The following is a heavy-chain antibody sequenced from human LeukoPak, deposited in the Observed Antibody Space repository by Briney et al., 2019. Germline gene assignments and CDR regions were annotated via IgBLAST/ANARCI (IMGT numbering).Heavy chain of an antibody. CDR1: GYTFTDYY. CDR2: INPNAGGT. CDR3: ARDHSGYDFDY. D-gene: IGHD5-12*01. Sequence: GASVKVSCKASGYTFTDYYMHWVRQAPGQGFEWMGWINPNAGGTNYAQKFQGRVTMTRDTSISTAYMELSRLRSDDTAVYYCARDHSGYDFDYWGQGTLVTVSS. V-gene: IGHV1-2*02. J-gene: IGHJ4*02.